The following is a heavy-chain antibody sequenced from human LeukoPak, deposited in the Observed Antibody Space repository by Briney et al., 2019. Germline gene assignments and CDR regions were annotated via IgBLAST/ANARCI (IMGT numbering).Heavy chain of an antibody. J-gene: IGHJ1*01. CDR3: AEDKWLPLHP. CDR1: GGSISSSSYY. CDR2: IYYSGST. D-gene: IGHD3-22*01. Sequence: PSETLSLTCTVSGGSISSSSYYWGWIRQPPGKGLEWIVSIYYSGSTYYNPSLKSRVTISVDTSKNQFSLKLSSVTAADTAVYYCAEDKWLPLHPWGKGTLVTV. V-gene: IGHV4-39*01.